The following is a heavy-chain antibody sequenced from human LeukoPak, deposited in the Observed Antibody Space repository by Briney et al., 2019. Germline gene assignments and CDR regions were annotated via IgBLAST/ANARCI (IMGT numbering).Heavy chain of an antibody. CDR3: VRRGTDYGMDV. CDR1: GYSFTSYR. J-gene: IGHJ6*04. D-gene: IGHD3-16*01. V-gene: IGHV5-51*01. Sequence: GASLQISCKGPGYSFTSYRIGWMRQRPGKGLEWMGIIYPGDSDTRYSPSFQGQVTISADKSISTAYLQWSSLKASDTAMYYCVRRGTDYGMDVWGKGTTVTVSS. CDR2: IYPGDSDT.